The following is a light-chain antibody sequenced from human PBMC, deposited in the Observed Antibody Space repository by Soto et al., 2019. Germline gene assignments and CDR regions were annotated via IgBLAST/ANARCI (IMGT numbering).Light chain of an antibody. Sequence: QSALTQPPSVSGSPGQSVTLSCTVTSSDVGDYEHVSWYQQAPGTAPKLIIFDVTNRPSGVPDRFSGSKSGNTPSLTIFGLQAEDEADYYCSLYTSSSTWVFGGGTQLTVL. CDR2: DVT. J-gene: IGLJ3*02. CDR1: SSDVGDYEH. CDR3: SLYTSSSTWV. V-gene: IGLV2-18*01.